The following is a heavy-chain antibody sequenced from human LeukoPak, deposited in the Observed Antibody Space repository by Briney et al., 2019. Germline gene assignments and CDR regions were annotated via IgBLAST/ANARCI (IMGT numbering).Heavy chain of an antibody. CDR2: IIPILGIA. CDR1: GGTFSSYA. V-gene: IGHV1-69*04. Sequence: SVKVSCKASGGTFSSYAISWVRQAPGQGLEWMGRIIPILGIANYAQKFQGRVTITADKSTSTAYMELSSLRSEDTAVYYCARGDTVTSLLYYYYYGMDVWGQGTTVTVSS. CDR3: ARGDTVTSLLYYYYYGMDV. J-gene: IGHJ6*02. D-gene: IGHD4-17*01.